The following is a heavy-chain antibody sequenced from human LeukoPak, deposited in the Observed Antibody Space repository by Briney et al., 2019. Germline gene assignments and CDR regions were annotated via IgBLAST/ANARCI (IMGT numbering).Heavy chain of an antibody. V-gene: IGHV3-21*01. J-gene: IGHJ6*04. CDR2: ISSSSSYI. CDR1: GFTFSSYS. D-gene: IGHD2-15*01. CDR3: ARVPHCSGGSCYSFNYYGMDV. Sequence: GGSLRLSCAASGFTFSSYSMNWVRQAPGKGLEWVSSISSSSSYIYYADSVKGRFTISRDNAKNSLYLQVNSLRAEDTAVYYCARVPHCSGGSCYSFNYYGMDVWGKGTTVTVSS.